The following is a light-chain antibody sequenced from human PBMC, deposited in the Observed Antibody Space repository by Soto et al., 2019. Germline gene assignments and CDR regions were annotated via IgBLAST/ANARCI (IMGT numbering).Light chain of an antibody. CDR2: EVS. V-gene: IGLV2-14*01. J-gene: IGLJ2*01. CDR3: SSYTSSNSFL. CDR1: SSDIGDYDY. Sequence: QSVLTQPASVSGSVGQSITISCTGSSSDIGDYDYVSWYQQHPGKAPKLMIFEVSNRPSGVSNRFSGSKSGNTASLTISGLQAEDEADYYCSSYTSSNSFLFGGGTKVTVL.